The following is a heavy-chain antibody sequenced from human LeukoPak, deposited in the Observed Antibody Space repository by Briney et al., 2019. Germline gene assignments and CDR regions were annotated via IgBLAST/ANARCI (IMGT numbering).Heavy chain of an antibody. CDR3: ARAIAARRDFDY. D-gene: IGHD6-6*01. J-gene: IGHJ4*02. Sequence: ASVKVSCKASGYTFTGYYMHWVRQAPGQGLEWMGWINPNSGGTNYAQKFQGRVTMTRDTSISTAYMELSRLRFDDTAVYYCARAIAARRDFDYWGQGTLVTVSS. CDR2: INPNSGGT. CDR1: GYTFTGYY. V-gene: IGHV1-2*02.